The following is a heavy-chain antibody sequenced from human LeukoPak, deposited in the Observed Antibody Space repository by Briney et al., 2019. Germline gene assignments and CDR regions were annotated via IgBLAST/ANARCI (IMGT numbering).Heavy chain of an antibody. Sequence: GRSLRLSCTASGFTFSSYDMDWVRQAPGKGLEWVAVISYDGSSQYYADSVKGRFTISRDNPKNTLYLQMNSLRADDTAVYYCARPQYCSAGSCFYYFDYWGQGTLVTVSS. CDR2: ISYDGSSQ. D-gene: IGHD2-15*01. V-gene: IGHV3-30-3*01. CDR1: GFTFSSYD. J-gene: IGHJ4*02. CDR3: ARPQYCSAGSCFYYFDY.